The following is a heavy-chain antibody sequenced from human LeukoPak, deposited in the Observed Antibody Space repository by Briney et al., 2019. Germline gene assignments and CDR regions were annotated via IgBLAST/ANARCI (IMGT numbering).Heavy chain of an antibody. CDR2: IYGADSST. V-gene: IGHV5-51*01. J-gene: IGHJ4*02. CDR3: ARRLSYSSGWDT. CDR1: GYIYTTYW. Sequence: GESLKISCRGSGYIYTTYWTGWVRQMPGKGLEWMGIIYGADSSTRYSPSFQGQVTISVDKSTSTAYLQWNSLKASDTAMYYCARRLSYSSGWDTWGQGTLVTVSS. D-gene: IGHD6-19*01.